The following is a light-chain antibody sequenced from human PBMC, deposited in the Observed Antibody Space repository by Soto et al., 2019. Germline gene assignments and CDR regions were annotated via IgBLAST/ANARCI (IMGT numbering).Light chain of an antibody. CDR3: QQYNNWPPWG. Sequence: EIVMTQSPATLSVSPGERATLSCRASQSVSSNLAWYQQKPGRAPRLLIYGASTRVTGVPARFSGSGSGTEFPLTISSLQSEDFAVYYCQQYNNWPPWGFGQGTKVEIK. J-gene: IGKJ1*01. CDR2: GAS. V-gene: IGKV3-15*01. CDR1: QSVSSN.